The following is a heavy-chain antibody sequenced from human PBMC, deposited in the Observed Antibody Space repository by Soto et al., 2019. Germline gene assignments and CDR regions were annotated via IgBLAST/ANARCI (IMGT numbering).Heavy chain of an antibody. CDR1: GYTFTSYA. J-gene: IGHJ4*02. Sequence: QVQLVQSGAEVKKPGASVKVSCKASGYTFTSYAMHWVRQAPGQRLEWMGWTNAGNGNTKYSQKFQGRVTITRDTSASTAYMELSSLRSEDTAVYYCARRHHYYDSSGYYYYFDYWGQGTLVTVSS. V-gene: IGHV1-3*01. D-gene: IGHD3-22*01. CDR3: ARRHHYYDSSGYYYYFDY. CDR2: TNAGNGNT.